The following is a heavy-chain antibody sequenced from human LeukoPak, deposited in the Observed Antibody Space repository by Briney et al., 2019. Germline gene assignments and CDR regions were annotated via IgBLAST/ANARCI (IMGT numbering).Heavy chain of an antibody. J-gene: IGHJ4*02. Sequence: GGSLRLSCAASGFTFSSYWMSWVRQAPGKGLEWVANIKQDGSEKYYVDSVKGRFTTSRDNAKNSLYLQMNSLRAEDTAVYYCARDLADIVVVPAAIPQTFDYWGQGTLVTVSS. CDR3: ARDLADIVVVPAAIPQTFDY. D-gene: IGHD2-2*02. CDR2: IKQDGSEK. V-gene: IGHV3-7*01. CDR1: GFTFSSYW.